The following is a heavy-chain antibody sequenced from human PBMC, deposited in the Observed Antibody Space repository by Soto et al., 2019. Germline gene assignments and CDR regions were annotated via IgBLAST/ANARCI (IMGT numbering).Heavy chain of an antibody. Sequence: EVQLVESGGGLVKPGGSLRLSCAASGFTFSSYSMNWVRQAPGKGLEWVSSISSSSSYIYYADSVKGRFTISRDNAKNSQYLQMNSLRAEDTAVYYCERDFPYYYYYGMDVWGQGTTVTVSS. J-gene: IGHJ6*02. V-gene: IGHV3-21*01. CDR1: GFTFSSYS. CDR3: ERDFPYYYYYGMDV. CDR2: ISSSSSYI.